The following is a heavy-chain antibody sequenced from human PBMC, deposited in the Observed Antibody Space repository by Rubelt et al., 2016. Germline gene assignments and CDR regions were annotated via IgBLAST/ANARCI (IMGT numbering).Heavy chain of an antibody. V-gene: IGHV3-21*06. CDR2: LSSSSSSI. Sequence: EVQLVESGGGLVKPGGSLRLSCVASGFPFSSYIMNWVRQAPGKGLEWVSSLSSSSSSIDSADSVKGRFTISRDNATNLLYLQMNSLRAEDTSAYYCARGETYYYGSGTHWYFDLWGRGTLVTVSS. CDR3: ARGETYYYGSGTHWYFDL. CDR1: GFPFSSYI. J-gene: IGHJ2*01. D-gene: IGHD3-10*01.